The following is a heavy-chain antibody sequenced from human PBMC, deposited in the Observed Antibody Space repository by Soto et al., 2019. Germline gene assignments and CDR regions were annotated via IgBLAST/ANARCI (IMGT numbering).Heavy chain of an antibody. D-gene: IGHD2-2*01. V-gene: IGHV3-30*18. CDR3: VKDHAPLVVPFDS. J-gene: IGHJ4*02. Sequence: GESLKISCAASGFTFSNFGMDWVRQAPGKGLEWVAVISYDGNNEYYADSVKGRFTISRDNSNDTLYLHMNSLRPDDTAVYFCVKDHAPLVVPFDSWGQGTLVTVSS. CDR1: GFTFSNFG. CDR2: ISYDGNNE.